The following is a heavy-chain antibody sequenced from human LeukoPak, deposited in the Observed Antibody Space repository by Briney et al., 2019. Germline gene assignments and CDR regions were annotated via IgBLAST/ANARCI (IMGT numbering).Heavy chain of an antibody. Sequence: SETLSLTCIVSGXSLNSPNYYWGWIRQPPGKGPELIGTIYYTGTTYYTPSLKSRLTISVDTSKNQFSLKLTSVTAADTAVYYCARHDYYGSLNWFDPWGQGTLITVSS. D-gene: IGHD3-10*01. CDR2: IYYTGTT. V-gene: IGHV4-39*01. CDR3: ARHDYYGSLNWFDP. CDR1: GXSLNSPNYY. J-gene: IGHJ5*02.